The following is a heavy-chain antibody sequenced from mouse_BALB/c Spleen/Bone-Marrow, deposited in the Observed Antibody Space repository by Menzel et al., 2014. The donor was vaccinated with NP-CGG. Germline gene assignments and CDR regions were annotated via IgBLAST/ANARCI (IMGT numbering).Heavy chain of an antibody. CDR1: GFSLTDYG. V-gene: IGHV2-6-7*01. CDR2: IWGDGTT. J-gene: IGHJ4*01. CDR3: AREKYGNYYAMGY. Sequence: QVQLKQSGPGLVAPSQSLSITCTVSGFSLTDYGINWVRQPPGKGLEWLGMIWGDGTTDYNSALRSRLSINKGNSRSQVFLKMNSLQTDDTARYYCAREKYGNYYAMGYWGQGTSVTVSS. D-gene: IGHD2-10*02.